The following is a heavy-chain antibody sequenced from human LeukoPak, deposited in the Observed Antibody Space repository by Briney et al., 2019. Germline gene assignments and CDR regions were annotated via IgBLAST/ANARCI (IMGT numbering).Heavy chain of an antibody. CDR1: GGSISSGGYY. J-gene: IGHJ4*02. CDR3: ARVSSDIVATGDF. V-gene: IGHV4-30-2*01. CDR2: IYHSGST. Sequence: SQTLSLTCTVSGGSISSGGYYWSWIRQPPGKGLEWIGYIYHSGSTYYNPSLKSRVTISVDRSKNQFSLKLSSVTAADTAVYYCARVSSDIVATGDFWGQGTLVTVSS. D-gene: IGHD5-12*01.